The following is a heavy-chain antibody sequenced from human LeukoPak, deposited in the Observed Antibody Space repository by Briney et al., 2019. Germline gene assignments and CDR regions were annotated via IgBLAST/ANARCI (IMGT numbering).Heavy chain of an antibody. CDR2: IDWDDDK. CDR3: ARDAYSYGYYFDY. CDR1: GGSISGSY. D-gene: IGHD5-18*01. Sequence: TLSLTCTVSGGSISGSYWSWIRQPPGKALEWLARIDWDDDKFYSTSLKTRLTISKDTSKNQVVLTMTNMDPVDTATYYCARDAYSYGYYFDYWGQGTLVTVSS. J-gene: IGHJ4*02. V-gene: IGHV2-70*16.